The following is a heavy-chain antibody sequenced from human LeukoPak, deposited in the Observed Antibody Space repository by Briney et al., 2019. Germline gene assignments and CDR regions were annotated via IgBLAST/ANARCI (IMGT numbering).Heavy chain of an antibody. CDR3: ARGPYAYTSSATLGSYNWFDP. D-gene: IGHD2-2*02. CDR2: IYPGDSHT. Sequence: PGASLEISWEGSGYCFPNYWIGWVRPMPGKGLEWMGIIYPGDSHTRYSPSFQDQVTISVDKSISTAYLQWSSLKASDTAMYYCARGPYAYTSSATLGSYNWFDPWGQGSLVTVSS. V-gene: IGHV5-51*01. J-gene: IGHJ5*02. CDR1: GYCFPNYW.